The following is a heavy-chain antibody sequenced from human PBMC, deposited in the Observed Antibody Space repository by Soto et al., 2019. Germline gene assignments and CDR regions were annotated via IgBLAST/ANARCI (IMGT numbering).Heavy chain of an antibody. J-gene: IGHJ6*02. CDR3: AAARPTVSDGMDV. V-gene: IGHV1-58*01. D-gene: IGHD4-4*01. Sequence: SVKVSCKASGFTFTSSAVQWVRQARGQRLEWIGWIVVGSGNTNYAQKFQERVTITRDMSTSTAYMELSSLRSEDTAVYYCAAARPTVSDGMDVWGQGTTVTVSS. CDR1: GFTFTSSA. CDR2: IVVGSGNT.